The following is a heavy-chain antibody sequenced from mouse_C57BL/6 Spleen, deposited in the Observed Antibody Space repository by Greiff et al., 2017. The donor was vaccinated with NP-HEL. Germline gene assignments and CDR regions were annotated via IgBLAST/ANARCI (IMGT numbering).Heavy chain of an antibody. CDR2: IDPSDSYT. CDR3: ARGDGDYYYGSSLYWYFDV. D-gene: IGHD1-1*01. V-gene: IGHV1-69*01. J-gene: IGHJ1*03. Sequence: QVQLQQPGAELVMPGASVKLSCKASGYTFTSYWMHWVKQRPGQGLEWIGEIDPSDSYTNYNQKFKGKSTLTVDKSSSTAYMQLSSLTSEDSAVYYCARGDGDYYYGSSLYWYFDVWGTGTTVTVSS. CDR1: GYTFTSYW.